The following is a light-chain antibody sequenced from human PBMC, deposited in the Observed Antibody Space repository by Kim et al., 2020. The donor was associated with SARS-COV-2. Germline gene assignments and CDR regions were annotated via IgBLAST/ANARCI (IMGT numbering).Light chain of an antibody. CDR1: QTVTSSY. J-gene: IGKJ1*01. V-gene: IGKV3-20*01. Sequence: ENVLTQSPGTLSLSPGERATLSCRASQTVTSSYLAWYQQKPGQAPRLLIHGASSRTTGIPDRFSGSGSGTDFTLTISRLEPEDFAMYYCQQYGRSPTFGPGTKV. CDR2: GAS. CDR3: QQYGRSPT.